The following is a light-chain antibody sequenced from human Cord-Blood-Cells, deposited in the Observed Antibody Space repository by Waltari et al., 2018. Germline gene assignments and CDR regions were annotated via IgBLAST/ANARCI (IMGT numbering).Light chain of an antibody. CDR3: QQYGSSPKLT. J-gene: IGKJ4*01. CDR2: GAS. CDR1: QSVSSSY. V-gene: IGKV3-20*01. Sequence: EIVLTQSPGTLSLSPGERATLPCRASQSVSSSYLAWYQQKPGQAPRLLIYGASSRATGIPDRFSGSGSGTDFTRTISRLEPEDFAVYYCQQYGSSPKLTFGGGTKVEIK.